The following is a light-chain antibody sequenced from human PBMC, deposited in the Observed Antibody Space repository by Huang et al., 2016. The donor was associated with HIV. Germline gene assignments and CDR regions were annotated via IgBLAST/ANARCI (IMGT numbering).Light chain of an antibody. V-gene: IGKV3-11*01. CDR3: QQRSSWPSIT. CDR2: DAS. CDR1: QSVSNF. J-gene: IGKJ5*01. Sequence: EIVLTQSPATLSLSPGERATLSCRASQSVSNFIAWYQPKPGQAPRLLIYDASNRATGSPARFSGSGSGTDFTLTISSLEPEDFAFYYCQQRSSWPSITFGQGTRLEIK.